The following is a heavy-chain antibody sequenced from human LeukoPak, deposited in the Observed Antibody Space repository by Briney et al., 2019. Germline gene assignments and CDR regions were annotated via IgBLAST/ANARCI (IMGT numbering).Heavy chain of an antibody. D-gene: IGHD3-3*01. CDR3: ARGSGGPVLRFLEWFKQDWFDP. Sequence: PSQTLSLTCTVSGASISSTRYYWGWIRQPPGKGLEWIGTIFYSETTYYNPSLKSRVTISVDTSKNQFSLKLSSVTAADTAVYYCARGSGGPVLRFLEWFKQDWFDPWGQGTLVTVSP. CDR2: IFYSETT. CDR1: GASISSTRYY. V-gene: IGHV4-39*07. J-gene: IGHJ5*02.